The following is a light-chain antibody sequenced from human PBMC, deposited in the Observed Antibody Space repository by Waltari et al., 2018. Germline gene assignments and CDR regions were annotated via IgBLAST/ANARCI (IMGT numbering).Light chain of an antibody. Sequence: ELVLTQSPGTLSLSPGERARLSCWASQSVGGFLAWYQQKPGQAPRLLIYGASSRATGIPDRFSGSGSGTVFSLSISRLEPEDFAVYYCQHYVRLPVTFGQGTKVEIK. CDR2: GAS. V-gene: IGKV3-20*01. CDR3: QHYVRLPVT. CDR1: QSVGGF. J-gene: IGKJ1*01.